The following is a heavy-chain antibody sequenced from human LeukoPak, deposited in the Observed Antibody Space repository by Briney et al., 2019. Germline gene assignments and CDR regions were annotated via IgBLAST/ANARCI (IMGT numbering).Heavy chain of an antibody. J-gene: IGHJ4*02. CDR2: VSSSGSTI. V-gene: IGHV3-48*03. CDR3: ARVLVAFDY. Sequence: QPGGSLRLSCAASGFTFSSYEMNWVRQAPGKGLEWVSYVSSSGSTIYYADSVKGRFTISRDNAKNSLYLQMNSLRAEDTAVYYCARVLVAFDYWGQGTPVTVSS. CDR1: GFTFSSYE. D-gene: IGHD3-9*01.